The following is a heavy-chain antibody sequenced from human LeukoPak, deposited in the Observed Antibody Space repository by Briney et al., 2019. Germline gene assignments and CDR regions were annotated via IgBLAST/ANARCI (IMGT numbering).Heavy chain of an antibody. CDR3: AKDIPPNDSSWGGNNWFDP. Sequence: PGGSLRLSCAASGFTFDDYAMSWVRQAPGKGLEWVSLISGDGGSTYYADSVKGRFTISRDNSKNSLYLQMNSLRTEDTALYYCAKDIPPNDSSWGGNNWFDPWGQGTLVTVSS. CDR2: ISGDGGST. CDR1: GFTFDDYA. D-gene: IGHD3-22*01. J-gene: IGHJ5*02. V-gene: IGHV3-43*02.